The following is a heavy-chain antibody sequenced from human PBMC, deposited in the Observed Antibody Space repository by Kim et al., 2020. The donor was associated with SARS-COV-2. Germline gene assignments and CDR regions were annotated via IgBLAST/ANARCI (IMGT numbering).Heavy chain of an antibody. D-gene: IGHD3-22*01. Sequence: ASVKVSCKASGYTFTSYYMHWVRQAPGQGLEWMGIINPSGGSTSYAQKFQGRVTMTSDTSTSTVYMELSSLRSEDTAVYYCARDSTPSNYYESSGYYYDDYWGQGTLVTVSS. CDR2: INPSGGST. J-gene: IGHJ4*02. CDR3: ARDSTPSNYYESSGYYYDDY. CDR1: GYTFTSYY. V-gene: IGHV1-46*01.